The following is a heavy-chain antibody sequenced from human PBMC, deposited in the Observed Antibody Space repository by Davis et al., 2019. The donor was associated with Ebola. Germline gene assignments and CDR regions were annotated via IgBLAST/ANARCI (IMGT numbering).Heavy chain of an antibody. D-gene: IGHD6-13*01. CDR3: ARDSSSWFYYYYGMDV. Sequence: GESLKISCAASGFTFSSYWMSWVRQAPGKGLEWVANIKQDGSEKYYVDSVKGRFTISRDNAKNSLYLQMNSLRAEDTAVYYCARDSSSWFYYYYGMDVWGQGTTVTVSS. J-gene: IGHJ6*02. V-gene: IGHV3-7*03. CDR2: IKQDGSEK. CDR1: GFTFSSYW.